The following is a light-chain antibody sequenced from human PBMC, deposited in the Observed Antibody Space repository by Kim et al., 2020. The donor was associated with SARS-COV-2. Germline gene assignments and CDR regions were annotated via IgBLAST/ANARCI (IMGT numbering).Light chain of an antibody. Sequence: FMLTQPHSVSESPGKTVTISCTRSSGSIASKYVQWYQQRPGSAPTTVIYEDDDRPSGVPDRFSGSIDSSSNSASLTISGLKTEDEADYYCQSYDTTNQVFGGGTQLTVL. CDR2: EDD. CDR1: SGSIASKY. V-gene: IGLV6-57*04. CDR3: QSYDTTNQV. J-gene: IGLJ3*02.